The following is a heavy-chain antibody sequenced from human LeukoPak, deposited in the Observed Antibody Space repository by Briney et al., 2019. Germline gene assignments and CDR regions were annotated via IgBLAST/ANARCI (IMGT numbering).Heavy chain of an antibody. V-gene: IGHV3-20*03. D-gene: IGHD2-2*01. CDR3: ARLGTRYCSTSSCHSQFDY. J-gene: IGHJ4*02. CDR2: INWNGGNT. Sequence: WIRQPPGKGLEWVSGINWNGGNTGYADSLKGRFTISRDNAKNSLYLQMNSLRAEDTALYYCARLGTRYCSTSSCHSQFDYWGQGTLVTVSS.